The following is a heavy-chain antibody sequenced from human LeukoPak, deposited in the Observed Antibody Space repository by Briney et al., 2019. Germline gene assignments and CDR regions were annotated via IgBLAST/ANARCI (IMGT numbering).Heavy chain of an antibody. D-gene: IGHD2-2*01. V-gene: IGHV4-30-4*08. J-gene: IGHJ4*02. CDR1: GGSISSGDYY. Sequence: SETLSLTCTVSGGSISSGDYYWSWIRQPPGKGLEWIGYIYYSGSTYYNPSLKSRVTISVDTSKNQFSLKLSSVTAADTAVYYCARALVVPAAIDYWGQGTLVTVSS. CDR2: IYYSGST. CDR3: ARALVVPAAIDY.